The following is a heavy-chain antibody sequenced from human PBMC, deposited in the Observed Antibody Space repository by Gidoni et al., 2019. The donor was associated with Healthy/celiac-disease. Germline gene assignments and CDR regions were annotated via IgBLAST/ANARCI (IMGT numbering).Heavy chain of an antibody. Sequence: QVTLKESGPSLVKPTQTPTLTCTFSGFSLSTSGMRVSWIRQPPGKALEWLARIDWDDDKFYSTSLKTRLTISKDTAKNQVVLTMTNMDPEDTATYYCARTTTDSSGYPEYYFDYWGQGTLVTVSS. CDR1: GFSLSTSGMR. D-gene: IGHD3-22*01. J-gene: IGHJ4*02. CDR2: IDWDDDK. CDR3: ARTTTDSSGYPEYYFDY. V-gene: IGHV2-70*04.